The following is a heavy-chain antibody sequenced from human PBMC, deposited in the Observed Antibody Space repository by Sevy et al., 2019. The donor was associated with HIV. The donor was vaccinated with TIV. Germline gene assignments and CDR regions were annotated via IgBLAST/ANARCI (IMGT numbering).Heavy chain of an antibody. CDR3: AREDIRVAGIGYYFHS. D-gene: IGHD6-19*01. CDR1: GFSISGYG. V-gene: IGHV3-33*01. CDR2: IWYDGTNK. Sequence: GGSLRLSCAASGFSISGYGMHWVRQAPGKGLEWVAVIWYDGTNKEYGDSVKGRFTISRDNSKNTLYLQMNSLRAEDTAVYYCAREDIRVAGIGYYFHSRGQGTLVTVSS. J-gene: IGHJ4*02.